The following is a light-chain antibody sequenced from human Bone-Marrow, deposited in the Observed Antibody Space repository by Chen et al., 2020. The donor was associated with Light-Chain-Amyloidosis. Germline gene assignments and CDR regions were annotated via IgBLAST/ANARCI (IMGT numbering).Light chain of an antibody. CDR2: GSS. V-gene: IGKV3-20*01. Sequence: EIVLTQSPGTLSLSPGEGANLSCRASQTISSNYLTWYQQKFGQAPRLLIYGSSSRATGIPDRFTGSGSETDFTLTINRQEPEDVAMYYCQQYGTSPLTFGGGTKVEI. J-gene: IGKJ4*01. CDR1: QTISSNY. CDR3: QQYGTSPLT.